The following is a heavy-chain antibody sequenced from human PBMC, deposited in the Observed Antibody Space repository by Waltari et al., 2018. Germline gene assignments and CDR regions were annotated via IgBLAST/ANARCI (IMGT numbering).Heavy chain of an antibody. CDR3: ATYIGASVGTAAFDV. D-gene: IGHD5-12*01. CDR2: VSYSGTT. J-gene: IGHJ3*01. V-gene: IGHV4-39*01. CDR1: GVSITSNRHY. Sequence: QLQLQESGPRLVRPSETLSLICRVSGVSITSNRHYWAGIRQSPGPGLEWIGTVSYSGTTYISPSLKSRVSVSRDTSKNQVSLILGSVTAADMAVYYCATYIGASVGTAAFDVWGQGTMVTVSS.